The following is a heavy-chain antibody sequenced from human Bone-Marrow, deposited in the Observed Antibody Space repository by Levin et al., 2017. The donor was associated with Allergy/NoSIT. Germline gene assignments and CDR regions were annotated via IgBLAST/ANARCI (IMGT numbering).Heavy chain of an antibody. J-gene: IGHJ4*02. CDR3: ARRATRVRGATDY. V-gene: IGHV4-4*01. D-gene: IGHD3-10*01. CDR1: GDSISSSNW. Sequence: GSLRLSCSVSGDSISSSNWWTWVRQPPGQGLEWIGEIFHNGNTNYHPSLKSRVTISVDKAKNHFSLKLTSVIAADTAVYFCARRATRVRGATDYWGQGTLVTVSS. CDR2: IFHNGNT.